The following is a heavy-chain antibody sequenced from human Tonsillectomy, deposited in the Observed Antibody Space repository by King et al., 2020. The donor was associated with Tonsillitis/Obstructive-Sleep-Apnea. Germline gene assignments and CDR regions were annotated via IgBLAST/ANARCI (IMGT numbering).Heavy chain of an antibody. CDR3: AGSVVVVAATLYY. D-gene: IGHD2-15*01. V-gene: IGHV3-66*01. CDR2: IYSGGST. J-gene: IGHJ4*02. Sequence: VQLVESGGGLVQPGGSLRLSCAASGFTVSSNYMSWVRQAPGKGLEWVSVIYSGGSTYYADSVKGRFTISRDNSKNTLYLQMNSLRAEDTAVYYCAGSVVVVAATLYYWGQGTLVTVSS. CDR1: GFTVSSNY.